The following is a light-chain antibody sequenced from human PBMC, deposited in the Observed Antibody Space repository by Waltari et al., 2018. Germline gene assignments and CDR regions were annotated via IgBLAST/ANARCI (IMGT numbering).Light chain of an antibody. CDR3: QQFYRAPFT. Sequence: AIQLTQSPSSLSASVGNRVTITCRASQGIGTTLVWYQQQPGQTPTLLIYAASILESGVPSRFSGSGSGTDFTLTISSLQPVDFAAYYCQQFYRAPFTFGPGTTVDF. CDR2: AAS. J-gene: IGKJ3*01. CDR1: QGIGTT. V-gene: IGKV1-13*02.